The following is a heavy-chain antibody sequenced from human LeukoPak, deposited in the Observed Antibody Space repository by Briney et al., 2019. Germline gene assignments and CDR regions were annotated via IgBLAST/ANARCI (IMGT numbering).Heavy chain of an antibody. D-gene: IGHD3-22*01. CDR1: GGTFSSYA. V-gene: IGHV1-18*01. J-gene: IGHJ4*02. CDR3: ARGGWYYYDSSGYYLIDN. Sequence: GASVKVSCKASGGTFSSYAISWVRQAPGQGLEWMGWISAYNGNTKYAQKFQARVTLTTDTSTSTAYMELWSLRSDDTALYYCARGGWYYYDSSGYYLIDNWGQGTLVTVSS. CDR2: ISAYNGNT.